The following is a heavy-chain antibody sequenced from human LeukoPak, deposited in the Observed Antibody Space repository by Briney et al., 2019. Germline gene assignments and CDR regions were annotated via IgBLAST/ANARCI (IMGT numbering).Heavy chain of an antibody. Sequence: SETLSLTCTVSGGSISSGSYYWSWIRQPAGKGLEWIGRIYTSGSTDYNPSLKSRVTISVDTSKNQFSLKLSSVTAADTAVYYCASDKSSGWYSWWGQGTLVTVSS. CDR3: ASDKSSGWYSW. CDR2: IYTSGST. D-gene: IGHD6-19*01. J-gene: IGHJ4*02. V-gene: IGHV4-61*02. CDR1: GGSISSGSYY.